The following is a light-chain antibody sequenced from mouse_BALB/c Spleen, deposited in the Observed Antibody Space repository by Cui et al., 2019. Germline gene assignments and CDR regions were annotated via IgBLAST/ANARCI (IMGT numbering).Light chain of an antibody. Sequence: QIVLTYSQAIMSASRGEKVTMTCSASSSVSYMHWYQQKSGTSPKRWIYDTSKLASGVPARFSGSGSGTSYSLTISSMKAEDAATYYCQQWSSNPPTFGAGTKLELK. V-gene: IGKV4-59*01. CDR3: QQWSSNPPT. J-gene: IGKJ5*01. CDR1: SSVSY. CDR2: DTS.